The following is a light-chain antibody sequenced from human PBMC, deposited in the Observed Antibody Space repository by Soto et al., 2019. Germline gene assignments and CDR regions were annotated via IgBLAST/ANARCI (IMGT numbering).Light chain of an antibody. V-gene: IGLV2-8*01. CDR3: SSYTGSNTYV. CDR1: GSDVGGYHY. J-gene: IGLJ1*01. Sequence: SSLTQPHSASGSPGQSITISCTGTGSDVGGYHYVSWYQQHPGKAPKAMIYEVSERPSGVSNRFSGSKSGNTASLTVSGLQAEDEADYYCSSYTGSNTYVFGTGTKVTVL. CDR2: EVS.